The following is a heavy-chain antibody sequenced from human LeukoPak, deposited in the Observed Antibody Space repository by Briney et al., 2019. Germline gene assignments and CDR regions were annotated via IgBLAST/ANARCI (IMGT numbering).Heavy chain of an antibody. V-gene: IGHV3-53*01. Sequence: GGSLRLSCAASGFTVSSNYMSWVRQAPGKGLEWVSVIYSGGSTYYADSVKGRFTISRDNSKNTLYLQMNSLRAEDTAVYYCAREPHGGYCSGGSCSNAFDIWGQGTMVTVSS. CDR3: AREPHGGYCSGGSCSNAFDI. CDR2: IYSGGST. CDR1: GFTVSSNY. J-gene: IGHJ3*02. D-gene: IGHD2-15*01.